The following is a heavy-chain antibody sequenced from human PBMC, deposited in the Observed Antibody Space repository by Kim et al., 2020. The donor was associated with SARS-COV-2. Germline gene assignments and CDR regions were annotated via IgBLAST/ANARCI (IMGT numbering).Heavy chain of an antibody. CDR2: IYYSGST. D-gene: IGHD3-10*01. V-gene: IGHV4-39*01. CDR1: GGSISSSSYY. J-gene: IGHJ6*02. Sequence: SETLSLTCTVSGGSISSSSYYWGWIRQPPGKGLEWIGSIYYSGSTYYNPSLKSRVTISVDTSKNQFSLKLSSVTAADTAVYYCARQLLYYYGSGSYYSPDYYYYYGMDVWGQGTTVTVSS. CDR3: ARQLLYYYGSGSYYSPDYYYYYGMDV.